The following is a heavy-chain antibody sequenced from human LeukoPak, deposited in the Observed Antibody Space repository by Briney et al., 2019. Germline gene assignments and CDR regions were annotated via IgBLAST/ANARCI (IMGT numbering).Heavy chain of an antibody. CDR2: IKQDGSEK. J-gene: IGHJ4*02. Sequence: GGSLRLSCAASGFTVSSNYMSWVRQAPGKGLEWVANIKQDGSEKYYVDSVKGRFTISRDNAKNSLYLQMNSLRAEDTAVYYCARADFWSGYYYWGQGALVTVSS. CDR1: GFTVSSNY. D-gene: IGHD3-3*01. CDR3: ARADFWSGYYY. V-gene: IGHV3-7*01.